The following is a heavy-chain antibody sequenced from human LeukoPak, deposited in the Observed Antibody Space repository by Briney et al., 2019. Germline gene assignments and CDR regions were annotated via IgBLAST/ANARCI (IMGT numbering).Heavy chain of an antibody. D-gene: IGHD7-27*01. CDR3: ARRLTGVDY. CDR1: GYTFTGYY. Sequence: ASVKVSCKASGYTFTGYYMYWVRQAPGQGLECMGWINPNSGGTNSAQKFQGRVTMTRDTSISIVYMELSRLTSDDTAVYYCARRLTGVDYWGQGTLVTVSS. J-gene: IGHJ4*02. CDR2: INPNSGGT. V-gene: IGHV1-2*02.